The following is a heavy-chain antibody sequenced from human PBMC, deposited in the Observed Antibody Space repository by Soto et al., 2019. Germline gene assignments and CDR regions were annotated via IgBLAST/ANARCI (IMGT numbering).Heavy chain of an antibody. CDR1: GFTFSTYA. Sequence: EVQLLESGGGLVQPGGSLRLSCAASGFTFSTYAMSWVRQAPGKGLEWVSGLFGSGGGISYADSVKGRFTISRDNSNNVLYLQMESLRVEDTAVYYCVKDRQSDGRWPFDHWGQGTLVTVSS. CDR3: VKDRQSDGRWPFDH. J-gene: IGHJ4*02. V-gene: IGHV3-23*01. D-gene: IGHD2-8*01. CDR2: LFGSGGGI.